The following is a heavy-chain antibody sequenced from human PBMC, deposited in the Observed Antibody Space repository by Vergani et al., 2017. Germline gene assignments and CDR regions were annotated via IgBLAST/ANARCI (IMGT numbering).Heavy chain of an antibody. V-gene: IGHV3-30*03. CDR2: ISYDGTQK. Sequence: QVHLVESGGGVVQPGRSLRLSCVVSGFTSSYYGMHWVRQAPGKGLEWVAVISYDGTQKYYADSVKGRCTISRDNSKSTLYLQMNSLRTEDTAVYYCATKSCGTPGCQRGYFREWGQGTLVTVSS. CDR1: GFTSSYYG. D-gene: IGHD1-1*01. J-gene: IGHJ1*01. CDR3: ATKSCGTPGCQRGYFRE.